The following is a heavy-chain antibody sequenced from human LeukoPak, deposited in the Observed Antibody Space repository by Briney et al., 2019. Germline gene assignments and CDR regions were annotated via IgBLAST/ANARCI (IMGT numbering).Heavy chain of an antibody. CDR3: ARGDPIAAAGSWDY. J-gene: IGHJ4*02. CDR1: GGSISSGGYS. D-gene: IGHD6-13*01. V-gene: IGHV4-30-2*01. CDR2: IYHSGST. Sequence: SETLSLTCAVSGGSISSGGYSWSWIRQPPGKGLEWIGYIYHSGSTYYNPSLKSRVTISVDRSKNQFSLKLSSVTAADTAVYYCARGDPIAAAGSWDYWGQGTLVTVSS.